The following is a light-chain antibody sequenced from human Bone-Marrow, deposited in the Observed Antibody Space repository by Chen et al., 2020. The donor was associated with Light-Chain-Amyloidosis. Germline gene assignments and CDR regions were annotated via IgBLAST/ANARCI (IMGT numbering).Light chain of an antibody. CDR1: NIGSTS. CDR3: QVWDRSSDRPV. V-gene: IGLV3-21*02. J-gene: IGLJ3*02. CDR2: DDS. Sequence: SYVLTQPSSVSVAPGQTAKNASGRNNIGSTSVHWYQQPPGHAPLLVVYDDSARPSGIPARLSGSNSGNTATLTISRVEAGDEADYYCQVWDRSSDRPVFGGGTKLTVL.